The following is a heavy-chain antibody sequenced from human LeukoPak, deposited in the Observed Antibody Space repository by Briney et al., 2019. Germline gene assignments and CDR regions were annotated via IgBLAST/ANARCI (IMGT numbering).Heavy chain of an antibody. Sequence: GSLRLSCAASGFTFSSYGMNWVRQAPGKGLEWVSSISSSSSYIYYADSVKGRFTISRDNAKNSLYLQMNSLRAEDTAVYYCARALLGAFDIWAKGQWSPSLQ. V-gene: IGHV3-21*01. CDR2: ISSSSSYI. CDR3: ARALLGAFDI. D-gene: IGHD1-26*01. J-gene: IGHJ3*02. CDR1: GFTFSSYG.